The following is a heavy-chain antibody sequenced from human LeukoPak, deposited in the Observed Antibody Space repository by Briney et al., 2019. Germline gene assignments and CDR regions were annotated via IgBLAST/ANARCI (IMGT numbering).Heavy chain of an antibody. CDR3: AKAASGNWNDVSDY. V-gene: IGHV3-23*01. J-gene: IGHJ4*02. CDR2: ISGRGVGT. CDR1: GFTFSTYA. D-gene: IGHD1-20*01. Sequence: GGSLRLSCAASGFTFSTYAMSWVRQAPGKGLEWVSAISGRGVGTSYVDSVRGRFTISRDNSKNTLYLQMNSLRAEDTAVYYCAKAASGNWNDVSDYWGQGTLVTVSS.